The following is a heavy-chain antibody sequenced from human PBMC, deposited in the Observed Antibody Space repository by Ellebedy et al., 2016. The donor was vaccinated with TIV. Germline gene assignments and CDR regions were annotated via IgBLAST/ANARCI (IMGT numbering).Heavy chain of an antibody. Sequence: GESLKISXVASGFIFSGEWMTWVRQTPGKGLELVANISPGGSDKNYVDALTGRVTISRDNAKNSLYLEMTSLRAEDTGLYYCARDAGRGGDLDHWGQGTPVTVSS. CDR2: ISPGGSDK. CDR3: ARDAGRGGDLDH. V-gene: IGHV3-7*01. CDR1: GFIFSGEW. D-gene: IGHD2-21*02. J-gene: IGHJ4*02.